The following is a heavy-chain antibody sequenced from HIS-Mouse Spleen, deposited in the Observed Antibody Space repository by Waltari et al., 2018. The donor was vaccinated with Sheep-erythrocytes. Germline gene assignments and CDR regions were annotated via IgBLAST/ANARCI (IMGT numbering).Heavy chain of an antibody. CDR2: TYYRSKWYN. J-gene: IGHJ4*02. D-gene: IGHD3-22*01. Sequence: TLSLTCAISGDSVSSNSAAWNWIRQSPSRGLEWLGRTYYRSKWYNDYAVSVKSRITINPDTAKNQFSLQQNSVTPEDTAVYYRARDGQVQEQAMRSSGYYQDYWGRGTLVTVSS. V-gene: IGHV6-1*01. CDR1: GDSVSSNSAA. CDR3: ARDGQVQEQAMRSSGYYQDY.